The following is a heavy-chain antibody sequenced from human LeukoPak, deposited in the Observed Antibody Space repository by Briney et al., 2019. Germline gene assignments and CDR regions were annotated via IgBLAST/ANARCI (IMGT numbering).Heavy chain of an antibody. Sequence: GGSLRLSCAASGFTFSDYYMSWIRQAPGKGLEWVSYISSSSSYTNYADSVKGRFTISRDNAKNPLYLQMNSLRAEDTDVYYCARVEVRGDNWLDPWGQGTLVTVSS. CDR1: GFTFSDYY. D-gene: IGHD3-10*01. V-gene: IGHV3-11*06. CDR2: ISSSSSYT. CDR3: ARVEVRGDNWLDP. J-gene: IGHJ5*02.